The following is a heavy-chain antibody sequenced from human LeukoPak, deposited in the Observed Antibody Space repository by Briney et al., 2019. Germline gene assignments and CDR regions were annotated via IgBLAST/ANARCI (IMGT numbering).Heavy chain of an antibody. CDR1: GYTFTNNW. V-gene: IGHV5-51*01. D-gene: IGHD3-16*01. CDR2: IYAADSDT. J-gene: IGHJ4*02. Sequence: GESLKISCKGSGYTFTNNWIGWVRQMPGKGLEWMGIIYAADSDTKYSPSFQGQVTISADKSISTAYLQWSSLKVSDTAIYYCARGGRSHWYEFDSWGQGTLVTVSS. CDR3: ARGGRSHWYEFDS.